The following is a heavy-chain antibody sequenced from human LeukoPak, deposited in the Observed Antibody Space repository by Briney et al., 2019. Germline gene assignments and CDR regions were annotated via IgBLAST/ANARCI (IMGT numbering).Heavy chain of an antibody. CDR1: GFTFSSYA. J-gene: IGHJ4*02. D-gene: IGHD1-26*01. Sequence: PGQSLRLSCAASGFTFSSYAMSWVRQAPGKGLEWVSGITITGGSTYHADSVKGRFTISRDNSKNTLYLQMNSLRAEDTAVYYCARDQWKLPLDWGQGTLVTVSS. V-gene: IGHV3-23*01. CDR2: ITITGGST. CDR3: ARDQWKLPLD.